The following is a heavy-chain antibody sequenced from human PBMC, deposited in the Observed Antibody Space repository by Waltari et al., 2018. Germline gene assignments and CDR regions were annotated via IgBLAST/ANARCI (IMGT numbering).Heavy chain of an antibody. Sequence: QVQLVQSGAEVKKPGASVKVSCKVSGYTLTELSMHWVRQAPGKGLAWMGGFGPEDGETIYAQKFQGIVTMTEDTSTDTAYMELSSLRSEDTAVYYCATLYYYGYRGRWFDPWGQGTLVTVSS. CDR1: GYTLTELS. CDR3: ATLYYYGYRGRWFDP. D-gene: IGHD3-10*01. V-gene: IGHV1-24*01. J-gene: IGHJ5*02. CDR2: FGPEDGET.